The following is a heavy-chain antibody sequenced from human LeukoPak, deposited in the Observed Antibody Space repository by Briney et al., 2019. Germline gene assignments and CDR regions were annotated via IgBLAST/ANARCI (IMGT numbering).Heavy chain of an antibody. J-gene: IGHJ4*02. V-gene: IGHV3-33*06. CDR2: IWYDGSNK. D-gene: IGHD4-17*01. Sequence: HPGRSLRLSCAASGFTFSSYGMRWVCQAPGEGLEWVAVIWYDGSNKYYADSVKGRFTISRDNSKNTLYLQMNSLRAEDTAVYYCAKDSTVTTLDYWGQGTLVTVSS. CDR3: AKDSTVTTLDY. CDR1: GFTFSSYG.